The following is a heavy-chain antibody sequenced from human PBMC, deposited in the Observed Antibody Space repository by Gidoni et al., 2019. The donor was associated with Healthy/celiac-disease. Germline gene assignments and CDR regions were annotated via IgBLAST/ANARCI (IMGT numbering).Heavy chain of an antibody. CDR2: IWNDGSNK. Sequence: QVQLVASGGGVVQPGRSLRLSCAASGFTLSSSGMHWVRQASGKGLEWGAVIWNDGSNKYYADSVKGRFNISRDNSKNTLYLQMNSLRAEDTAVYYCARCYGSGSLPDGAFDIWGQGTMVTVSS. CDR3: ARCYGSGSLPDGAFDI. CDR1: GFTLSSSG. V-gene: IGHV3-33*01. J-gene: IGHJ3*02. D-gene: IGHD3-10*01.